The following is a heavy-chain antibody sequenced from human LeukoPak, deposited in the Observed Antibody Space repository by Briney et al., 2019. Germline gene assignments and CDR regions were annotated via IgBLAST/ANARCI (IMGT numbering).Heavy chain of an antibody. D-gene: IGHD2-2*01. V-gene: IGHV1-69*13. CDR3: ASEPAAIPYNWFDP. Sequence: ASVKVSCKASGGTFSSYAISWVRQAPGQGLEWMGGIIPIFGTANYAQKFQGRVTITADESTSTAYMELSSLRSEDTAVYYCASEPAAIPYNWFDPWGQGTLVTVSS. J-gene: IGHJ5*02. CDR1: GGTFSSYA. CDR2: IIPIFGTA.